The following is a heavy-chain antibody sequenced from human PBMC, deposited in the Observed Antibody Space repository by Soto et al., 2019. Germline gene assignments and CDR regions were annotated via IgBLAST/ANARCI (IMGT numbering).Heavy chain of an antibody. CDR3: ARDKITGLFDY. D-gene: IGHD2-8*02. V-gene: IGHV4-34*01. CDR2: INHSGST. CDR1: GGSFSGYY. J-gene: IGHJ4*02. Sequence: QVQLQQWGAGLLKPSETLSLTCAVYGGSFSGYYWTWIRQPPGTGLEGMGEINHSGSTNYNPSHKRRVTISVDTSKNQFSLKLTSVTAADTAVYYCARDKITGLFDYWGQETRVTVSS.